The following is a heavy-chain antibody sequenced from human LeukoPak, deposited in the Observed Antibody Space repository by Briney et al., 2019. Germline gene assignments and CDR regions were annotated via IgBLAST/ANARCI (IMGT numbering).Heavy chain of an antibody. CDR1: GFTFSSYG. V-gene: IGHV3-23*01. D-gene: IGHD3-3*01. CDR3: ARSDQYYDFWSGYYRLHYMDV. Sequence: SGGSLRLSCAASGFTFSSYGMSWVRQAPGKGLEWVSTISGNGGSTYYADSVKGRFTISRDNSKNTLYLQMNSLRAEDTAVYYCARSDQYYDFWSGYYRLHYMDVWGKGTTVTVSS. CDR2: ISGNGGST. J-gene: IGHJ6*03.